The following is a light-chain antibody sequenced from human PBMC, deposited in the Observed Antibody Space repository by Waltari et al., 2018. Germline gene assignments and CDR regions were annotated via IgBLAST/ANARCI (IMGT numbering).Light chain of an antibody. CDR3: SSYTSSSTFV. CDR1: SSDVGCYNY. Sequence: QSALTQPASVSGTPGQSSTISRTGTSSDVGCYNYVSWYQQHPGKAPKLMIYDVSKRPSGVSNRFSGSKSGNTASLTISGLQAEDEADYYCSSYTSSSTFVFGTGTKVTVL. V-gene: IGLV2-14*01. J-gene: IGLJ1*01. CDR2: DVS.